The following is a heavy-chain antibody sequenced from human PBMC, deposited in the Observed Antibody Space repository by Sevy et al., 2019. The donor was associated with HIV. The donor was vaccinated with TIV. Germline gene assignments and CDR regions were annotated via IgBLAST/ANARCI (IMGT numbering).Heavy chain of an antibody. J-gene: IGHJ5*02. CDR1: GGSISSSSYY. V-gene: IGHV4-39*01. Sequence: SETLSLTCTVSGGSISSSSYYWGWIRQPPGKGLEWIGSIYYSGSTYYNPSLKSRVTISVDTSKNQFSLKLGSVTAADTAVYYCASGLGENWFDPWGQGTLVTVSS. D-gene: IGHD1-26*01. CDR2: IYYSGST. CDR3: ASGLGENWFDP.